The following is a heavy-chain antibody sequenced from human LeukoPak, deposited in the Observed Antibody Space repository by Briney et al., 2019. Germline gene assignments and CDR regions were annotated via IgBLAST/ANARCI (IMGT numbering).Heavy chain of an antibody. CDR3: ARGVSWGTNRKVFDY. D-gene: IGHD1-14*01. Sequence: PSETLSLTCTVSGGSISSYYWSWIRQPPGKGLEWIGSIYHSGSTYYNPSLKSRVTISVDTSKNQFSLKLSSVTAADTAVYYCARGVSWGTNRKVFDYWGQGTLVTVSS. V-gene: IGHV4-38-2*02. J-gene: IGHJ4*02. CDR1: GGSISSYY. CDR2: IYHSGST.